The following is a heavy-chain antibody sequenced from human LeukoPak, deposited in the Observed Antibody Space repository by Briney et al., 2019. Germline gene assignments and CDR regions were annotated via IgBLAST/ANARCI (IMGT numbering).Heavy chain of an antibody. CDR1: GGSISSSSYY. J-gene: IGHJ4*02. CDR2: IYYSGNT. D-gene: IGHD6-19*01. CDR3: ARASGWLDY. Sequence: SETLSLTCTVSGGSISSSSYYWGWIRQPPGKGLEWIGNIYYSGNTYYNPSLKSRVTISVDTSKNQFSLKLSSVTAADTAVYYCARASGWLDYWGQGTLVTVSS. V-gene: IGHV4-39*07.